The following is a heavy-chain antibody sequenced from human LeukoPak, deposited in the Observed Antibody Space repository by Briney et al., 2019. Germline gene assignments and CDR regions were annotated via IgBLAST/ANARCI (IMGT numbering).Heavy chain of an antibody. CDR3: ARGGADSSGYYDY. CDR2: IYYSGST. Sequence: PSETLSLTCAVYGGSFIGYYWSWIRQHPGKGLDWIGYIYYSGSTYYNPSLKSRVTISVDTSKNQFSLKLSSVTAADTAVYYCARGGADSSGYYDYWGQGTLVTVSS. J-gene: IGHJ4*02. V-gene: IGHV4-31*11. CDR1: GGSFIGYY. D-gene: IGHD3-22*01.